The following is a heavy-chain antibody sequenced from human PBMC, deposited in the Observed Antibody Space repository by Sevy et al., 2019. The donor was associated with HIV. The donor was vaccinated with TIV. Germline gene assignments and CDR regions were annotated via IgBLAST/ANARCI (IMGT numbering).Heavy chain of an antibody. V-gene: IGHV3-9*01. CDR3: AKDINRGCDGVNYYSYYYYFYGLDV. CDR1: GFPFNDHA. Sequence: GGSLRLSCAASGFPFNDHAMHWVRQVPGKGLEWDSGISWNSRNIGCADSVKGRFTISRDNARHFVYLEMNSLRPEDTAFYYCAKDINRGCDGVNYYSYYYYFYGLDVWGQGTTVTVSS. CDR2: ISWNSRNI. J-gene: IGHJ6*02. D-gene: IGHD2-21*01.